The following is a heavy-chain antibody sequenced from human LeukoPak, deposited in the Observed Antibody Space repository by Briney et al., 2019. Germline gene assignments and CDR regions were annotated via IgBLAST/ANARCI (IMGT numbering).Heavy chain of an antibody. CDR1: GGTFSSYT. CDR3: ARNSNLGYCSSTSCYRDWFDP. Sequence: SVNVSCKASGGTFSSYTISWVRQAPRRGLEWMGWIIPIFGLATYAQKFQGRVTIIADKSTSTAYMELSSLRSEDTAVYYCARNSNLGYCSSTSCYRDWFDPWGQGTLVTVSS. V-gene: IGHV1-69*02. D-gene: IGHD2-2*01. CDR2: IIPIFGLA. J-gene: IGHJ5*02.